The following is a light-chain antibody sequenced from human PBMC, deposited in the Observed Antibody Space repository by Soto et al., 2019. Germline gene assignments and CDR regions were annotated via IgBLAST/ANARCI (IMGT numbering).Light chain of an antibody. CDR3: AAWDDSLNGLYV. Sequence: QSVRTQPPSASGTPGQRVTISCSGSSSNIGINTVNWYQQVPGTAPKLLIYTDNQRPSGVPDRFSGSKSGTSASLAISRLQSEDEADYYCAAWDDSLNGLYVFGTGTKVTVL. V-gene: IGLV1-44*01. CDR1: SSNIGINT. CDR2: TDN. J-gene: IGLJ1*01.